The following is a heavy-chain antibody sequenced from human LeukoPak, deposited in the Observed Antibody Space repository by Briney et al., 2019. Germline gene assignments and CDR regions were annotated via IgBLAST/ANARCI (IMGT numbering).Heavy chain of an antibody. V-gene: IGHV3-13*01. D-gene: IGHD6-13*01. Sequence: GGSLRLSCAASGFTFSSYDMHWVRQATGKGLEWVSAIGTAGDTYYPGSVRGRFTISRENAKNSLYLQMNSLRAGDTAVYYCARGIAAAGTPGYGMDVWGQGTTVTVSS. J-gene: IGHJ6*02. CDR2: IGTAGDT. CDR3: ARGIAAAGTPGYGMDV. CDR1: GFTFSSYD.